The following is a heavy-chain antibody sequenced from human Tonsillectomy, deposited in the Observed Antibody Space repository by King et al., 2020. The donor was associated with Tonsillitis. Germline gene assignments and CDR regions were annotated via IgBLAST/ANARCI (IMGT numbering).Heavy chain of an antibody. CDR1: GGTFSRYA. D-gene: IGHD3-10*01. V-gene: IGHV1-69*01. Sequence: VQLVESGAEVKKPGSSVKVSCKASGGTFSRYAISWARQAPGQGLEWMGGIIPLFGIANYAQKFQGRVTIPADESTSTAYMELSSLKSEDTAVYYCARDRGTMGFDPWGQGTLVTVSS. J-gene: IGHJ5*02. CDR3: ARDRGTMGFDP. CDR2: IIPLFGIA.